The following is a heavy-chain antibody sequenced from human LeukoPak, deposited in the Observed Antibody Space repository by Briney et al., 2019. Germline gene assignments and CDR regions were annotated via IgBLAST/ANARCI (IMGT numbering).Heavy chain of an antibody. V-gene: IGHV3-23*01. CDR3: ARDRPNYYGTNGHYYRRDGDY. CDR1: EFTFSIYA. J-gene: IGHJ4*02. D-gene: IGHD3-22*01. Sequence: GGSLRLSCAASEFTFSIYAMSWVRQAPGKGLEWVSSITSAGESTYYAGSVKGRFTISRDNSRNKVHLQMNSLRVEDTAIYYCARDRPNYYGTNGHYYRRDGDYWGQGTLVTVSS. CDR2: ITSAGEST.